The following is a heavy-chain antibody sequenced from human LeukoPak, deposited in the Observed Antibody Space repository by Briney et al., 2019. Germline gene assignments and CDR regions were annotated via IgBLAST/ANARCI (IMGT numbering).Heavy chain of an antibody. J-gene: IGHJ4*03. CDR3: ASLSVWELATHPGGSFDY. CDR2: IYHSGTT. D-gene: IGHD5-24*01. Sequence: SCKASGGTFSSYAISWVRQAPGQGLEWIGQIYHSGTTLYSPSLKSRLSISIHTSKNQFSLRLSSVTAADTAVYYCASLSVWELATHPGGSFDYWGRGLLVTVSS. V-gene: IGHV4-30-4*08. CDR1: GGTFSSYAI.